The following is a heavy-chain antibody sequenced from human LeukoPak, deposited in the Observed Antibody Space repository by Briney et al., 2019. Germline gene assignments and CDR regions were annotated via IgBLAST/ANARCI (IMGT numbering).Heavy chain of an antibody. D-gene: IGHD3-16*01. CDR1: RYTFTGYY. CDR2: INPNSGGT. V-gene: IGHV1-2*02. CDR3: AASQTYDYYYYMDV. Sequence: ASVKVSCKASRYTFTGYYMHWVRQAPGQGLEWMGWINPNSGGTNYAQKFQGRVTMTRDTSISTAYMELSRLRSDDTAVYYCAASQTYDYYYYMDVWGKGTTVTVSS. J-gene: IGHJ6*03.